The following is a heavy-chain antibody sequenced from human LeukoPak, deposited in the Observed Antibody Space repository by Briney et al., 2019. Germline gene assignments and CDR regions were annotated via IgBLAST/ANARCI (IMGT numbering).Heavy chain of an antibody. CDR1: GFTFSSYG. CDR2: ISYDGSNK. Sequence: PGRSLRLSCAASGFTFSSYGMHWVRQAPGKGLEWVAVISYDGSNKYYADSVKGRFTISRDNSKNTLYLQMNSLRAEDTAVYYCAKEGRYCSGGSCYYYYGMDVWGQGTTVTVSS. CDR3: AKEGRYCSGGSCYYYYGMDV. V-gene: IGHV3-30*18. D-gene: IGHD2-15*01. J-gene: IGHJ6*02.